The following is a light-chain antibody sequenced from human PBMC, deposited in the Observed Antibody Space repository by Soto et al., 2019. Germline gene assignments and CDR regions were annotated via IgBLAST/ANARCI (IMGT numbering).Light chain of an antibody. CDR2: DNN. V-gene: IGLV1-51*01. CDR1: GSNIGSNS. CDR3: AAWDDSLNGYV. J-gene: IGLJ1*01. Sequence: QSVLTQPPSVSAAPGQTVTISCSGSGSNIGSNSVSWYQQVPGTAPKLLLYDNNKRPSGIPDRFSGSKSGTSATLGISGLQSEDEADYYCAAWDDSLNGYVFGTGTKVTVL.